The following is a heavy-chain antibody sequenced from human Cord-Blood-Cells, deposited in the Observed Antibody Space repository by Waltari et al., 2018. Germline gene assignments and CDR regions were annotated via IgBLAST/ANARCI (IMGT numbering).Heavy chain of an antibody. Sequence: QLQLQESGPGLVKPSETLSLTCTVSGGSISSSSYYWGWIRQPPGKGLEWIGSIYYSGITYYNPSLKSRVTISVDTSKNQFSLKLSSVTAADTAVYYCARHVLWYGSGSYYFDYWGQGTLVTVSS. CDR1: GGSISSSSYY. J-gene: IGHJ4*02. D-gene: IGHD3-10*01. CDR2: IYYSGIT. CDR3: ARHVLWYGSGSYYFDY. V-gene: IGHV4-39*01.